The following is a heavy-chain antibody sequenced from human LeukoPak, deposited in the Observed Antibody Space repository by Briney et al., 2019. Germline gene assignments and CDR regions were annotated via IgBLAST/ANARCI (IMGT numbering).Heavy chain of an antibody. D-gene: IGHD3-16*01. CDR2: IKQDGSEK. V-gene: IGHV3-7*01. Sequence: GGSLRLSCGASGFTISSYWMTWVRQAPGKGLEWVANIKQDGSEKYYVDSVKGRFTISRDNAKNSLYLRMNSLRAEDTAVYYCARDIGGYWGQGTLVTVSS. CDR3: ARDIGGY. J-gene: IGHJ4*02. CDR1: GFTISSYW.